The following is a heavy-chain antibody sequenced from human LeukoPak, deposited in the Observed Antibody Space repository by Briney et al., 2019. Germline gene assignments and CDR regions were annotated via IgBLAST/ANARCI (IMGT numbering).Heavy chain of an antibody. J-gene: IGHJ4*02. CDR2: ISGSGGST. CDR3: AKGYSSREYYFDY. Sequence: PGGSLRLSCGASGVSFRTNSFTWVRQAPGRGLEWVSAISGSGGSTYYADSVKGRFTISRDNSKNTLYLQMNSLRAEDTAVYYCAKGYSSREYYFDYWGQGTLVTVSS. CDR1: GVSFRTNS. V-gene: IGHV3-23*01. D-gene: IGHD6-13*01.